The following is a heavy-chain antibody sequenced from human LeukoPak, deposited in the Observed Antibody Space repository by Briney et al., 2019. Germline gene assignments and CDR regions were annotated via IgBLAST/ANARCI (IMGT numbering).Heavy chain of an antibody. CDR3: ARDHFGVVISYFDY. V-gene: IGHV1-46*03. CDR1: GYTLTSYY. CDR2: INPSGGST. J-gene: IGHJ4*02. D-gene: IGHD3-3*01. Sequence: ASVKVSCKASGYTLTSYYMHWVRQAPGQGLEWMGIINPSGGSTSYAQKFQGRVTMTRDTSTSTVYTELSSLRCEDTAVYYCARDHFGVVISYFDYWGQGTLVTVSS.